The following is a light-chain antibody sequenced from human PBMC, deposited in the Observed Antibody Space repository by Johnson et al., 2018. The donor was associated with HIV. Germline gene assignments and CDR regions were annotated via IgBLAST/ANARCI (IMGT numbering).Light chain of an antibody. CDR3: GTWDNSLGVFYV. V-gene: IGLV1-51*02. CDR2: ENN. J-gene: IGLJ1*01. CDR1: SSNIGNNY. Sequence: QSVLTQPPSVSAAPGQKVTISCSGSSSNIGNNYVSWYQQFSGTAPKLLIYENNNRPSGIPDRFSGSKSGPSATLGITGLQTGDEADYYCGTWDNSLGVFYVFGTGTKVTVL.